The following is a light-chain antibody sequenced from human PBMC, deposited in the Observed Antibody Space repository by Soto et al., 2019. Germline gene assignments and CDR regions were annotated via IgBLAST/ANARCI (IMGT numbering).Light chain of an antibody. Sequence: EIVLTQSPGTVSLSPGERATLSCRASQSVSNNYLAWYQQKPGQAPRLLIYGASNRATGIPDRFSGSGSGTDFTLTISSLQPDDFATYYCQQYSNYPYTFGQGTRLEIK. V-gene: IGKV3-20*01. CDR3: QQYSNYPYT. J-gene: IGKJ5*01. CDR1: QSVSNNY. CDR2: GAS.